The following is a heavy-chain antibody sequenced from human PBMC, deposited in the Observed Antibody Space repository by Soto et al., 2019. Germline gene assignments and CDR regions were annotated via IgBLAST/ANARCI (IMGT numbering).Heavy chain of an antibody. J-gene: IGHJ6*02. CDR2: INAGNGNT. CDR1: GYTFTSYA. Sequence: RASVKVSCKASGYTFTSYAMHWVRQAPGQRLEWMGWINAGNGNTKYSQKFQGRVTTTRDTSASTAYMELSSLRSEDTAVYYCARAPMVVAATHYYGMDVWGQGTTVTVSS. V-gene: IGHV1-3*01. D-gene: IGHD2-15*01. CDR3: ARAPMVVAATHYYGMDV.